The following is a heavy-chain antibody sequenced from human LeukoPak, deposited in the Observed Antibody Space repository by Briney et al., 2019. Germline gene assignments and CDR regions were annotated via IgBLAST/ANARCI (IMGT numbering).Heavy chain of an antibody. V-gene: IGHV3-23*01. CDR2: ISGSGGST. CDR3: AKDLIRAVSGWYFPDAFDI. D-gene: IGHD6-19*01. Sequence: GGSLRLSCAASGFIFSSYSMNWVRQAPGKGLEWVSAISGSGGSTYYADSVKGRFTISRDNSKNTLYLQMNSLRAEDTAVYYCAKDLIRAVSGWYFPDAFDIWGQGTMVTVSS. CDR1: GFIFSSYS. J-gene: IGHJ3*02.